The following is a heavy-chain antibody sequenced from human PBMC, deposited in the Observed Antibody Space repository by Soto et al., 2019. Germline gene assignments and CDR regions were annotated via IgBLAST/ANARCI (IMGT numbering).Heavy chain of an antibody. Sequence: SETLSLTCAVYGGSFSGYYWSWIRQPPGKGLEWIGEINHSGSTNYNPSLKSRVTISVDTSKNQFSLKLSSVTAADTAVYYCARGSCSSTSCYPFDYWGQGTLVTVS. V-gene: IGHV4-34*01. CDR3: ARGSCSSTSCYPFDY. CDR2: INHSGST. J-gene: IGHJ4*02. D-gene: IGHD2-2*01. CDR1: GGSFSGYY.